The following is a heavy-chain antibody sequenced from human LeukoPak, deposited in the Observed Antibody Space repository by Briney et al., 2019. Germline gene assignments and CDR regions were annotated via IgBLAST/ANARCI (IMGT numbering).Heavy chain of an antibody. V-gene: IGHV1-46*01. CDR2: INPSGGST. J-gene: IGHJ5*02. Sequence: ASVKVSCKASGYNFISYYMHWVRQAPGQGLEWMGIINPSGGSTSYAQKFQDRVTMTRNTSISTAYMELSSLRSEDTAVYYCARGWPLIAAPPWFDPWGQGTLVTVSS. CDR3: ARGWPLIAAPPWFDP. CDR1: GYNFISYY. D-gene: IGHD6-6*01.